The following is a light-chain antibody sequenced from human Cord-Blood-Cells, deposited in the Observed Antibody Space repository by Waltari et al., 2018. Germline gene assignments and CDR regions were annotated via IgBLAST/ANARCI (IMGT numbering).Light chain of an antibody. J-gene: IGKJ2*01. CDR1: QSISSY. CDR3: QQRYSTPYT. CDR2: AAS. V-gene: IGKV1-39*01. Sequence: DIQMTQSPSSLSASVGDRVTITCRASQSISSYLNWYQQKPGKAPKLLIYAASSLQSGVPSMFSGSGSETDITLTISSLQPEDFATYYCQQRYSTPYTFGQGTKLEIK.